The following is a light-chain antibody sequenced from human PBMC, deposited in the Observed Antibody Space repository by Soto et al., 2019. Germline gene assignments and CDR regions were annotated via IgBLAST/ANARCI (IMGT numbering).Light chain of an antibody. J-gene: IGLJ2*01. CDR3: SSCTRSSTRV. CDR2: EVT. CDR1: GNDVGGFDY. V-gene: IGLV2-8*01. Sequence: QSVLTQPPSASGSPGQSVTISCTGTGNDVGGFDYVSWYQLHPGKAPKLVMYEVTKRPSGVPDRFSGSKSDNTASLTVAGLQAEDEADYFCSSCTRSSTRVFGGGTKLTVL.